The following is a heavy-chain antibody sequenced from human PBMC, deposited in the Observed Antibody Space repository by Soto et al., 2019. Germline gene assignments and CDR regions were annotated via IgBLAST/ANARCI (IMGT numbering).Heavy chain of an antibody. Sequence: LRLSCAASGFTFTRYSMNWVRQAPGKGLEWVSSISSTTNYIYYGDSMKGRFTISRDSAKNSLYLEVNSLRAEDTAVYYCARESEDLTSNFDYWGQGTLVTVSS. CDR3: ARESEDLTSNFDY. V-gene: IGHV3-21*06. CDR1: GFTFTRYS. CDR2: ISSTTNYI. J-gene: IGHJ4*02.